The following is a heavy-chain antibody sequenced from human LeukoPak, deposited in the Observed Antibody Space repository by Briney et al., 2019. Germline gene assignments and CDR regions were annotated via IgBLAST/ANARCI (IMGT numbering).Heavy chain of an antibody. CDR3: ARDKDTSYLSSFDY. V-gene: IGHV3-30*04. CDR2: ISYDGSNK. CDR1: GFTFSSYV. J-gene: IGHJ4*02. Sequence: GGTLRLSCAASGFTFSSYVMHWVRQAPGKGLEWVAFISYDGSNKYYADSVRGRFTISRDNSKNSLYLQRNSPRGEDTAVYYCARDKDTSYLSSFDYWGQGTLVTVSS. D-gene: IGHD2-2*01.